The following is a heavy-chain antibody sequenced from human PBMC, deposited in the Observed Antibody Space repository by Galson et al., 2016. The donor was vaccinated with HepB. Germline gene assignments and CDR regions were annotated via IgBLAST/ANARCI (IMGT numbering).Heavy chain of an antibody. CDR2: INPDDGYT. CDR3: ARSLFPGMITICDH. V-gene: IGHV1-2*02. Sequence: SVKVSCKASGYTFTGYWLHWVRQAPGQGLEWVGWINPDDGYTHYVQKFRGRFTMTRDTSSTTAVMEVSSLPSDDTAVYYCARSLFPGMITICDHWGQGTLVTVSS. D-gene: IGHD3-16*01. CDR1: GYTFTGYW. J-gene: IGHJ5*02.